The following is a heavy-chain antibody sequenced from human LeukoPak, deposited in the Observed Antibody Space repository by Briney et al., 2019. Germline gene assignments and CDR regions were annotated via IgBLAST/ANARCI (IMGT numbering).Heavy chain of an antibody. Sequence: SETLSLTCTVSGYSISSGYYWGWILQPAGKGLEWIGSIYHSGSTYYNPSLKSRVTISVDTSKNQFSLKLSSVTAADTAVYYCAVSGYYDSSGYSDYWGQGTLVTVSS. J-gene: IGHJ4*02. CDR2: IYHSGST. D-gene: IGHD3-22*01. V-gene: IGHV4-38-2*02. CDR1: GYSISSGYY. CDR3: AVSGYYDSSGYSDY.